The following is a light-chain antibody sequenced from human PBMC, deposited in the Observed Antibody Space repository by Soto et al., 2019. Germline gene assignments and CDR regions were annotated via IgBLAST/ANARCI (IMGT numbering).Light chain of an antibody. CDR3: QQYNNWPPGT. J-gene: IGKJ2*01. CDR2: GAS. CDR1: QGVSSK. V-gene: IGKV3D-15*01. Sequence: EIVMTQSPATLSVSPGERATLSCRASQGVSSKLAGYQQTPGQAPRLLIYGASTSATGIRARFSGSGSGIAFSLTISSPQSEDFAVHYCQQYNNWPPGTFGQGTKLEIK.